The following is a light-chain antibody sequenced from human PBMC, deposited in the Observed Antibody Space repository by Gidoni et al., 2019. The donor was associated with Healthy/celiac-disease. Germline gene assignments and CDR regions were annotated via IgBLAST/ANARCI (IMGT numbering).Light chain of an antibody. CDR2: GAS. Sequence: EIVLTQYPGTLSLSPGERATLSCRASQSVSSSYLDWYQQKPGQAPRLLIYGASSRATGIPDRFSGSGSGTDFTLTISRLEPEDFAVYYCQQYGSSPSTFGPGTKVDIK. J-gene: IGKJ3*01. V-gene: IGKV3-20*01. CDR3: QQYGSSPST. CDR1: QSVSSSY.